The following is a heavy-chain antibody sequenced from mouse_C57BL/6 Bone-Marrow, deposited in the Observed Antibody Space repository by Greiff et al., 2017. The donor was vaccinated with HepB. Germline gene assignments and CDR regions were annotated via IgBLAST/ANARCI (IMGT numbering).Heavy chain of an antibody. CDR1: GYTFTSYW. CDR2: IYPGSGST. D-gene: IGHD2-1*01. J-gene: IGHJ3*01. V-gene: IGHV1-55*01. Sequence: QVQLQQPGAELVKPGASVKMSCKASGYTFTSYWITWVKQRPGQGLEWIGDIYPGSGSTNYNEKFKSKATLTVDTSSSTAYMQLSSLTSEDSAVYYCAREDYGNPPWFAYWGQGTLVTVSA. CDR3: AREDYGNPPWFAY.